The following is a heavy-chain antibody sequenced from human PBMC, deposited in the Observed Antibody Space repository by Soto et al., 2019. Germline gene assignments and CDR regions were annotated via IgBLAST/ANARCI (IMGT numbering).Heavy chain of an antibody. CDR1: GGSISSGGYY. CDR2: IYYSGST. D-gene: IGHD1-26*01. J-gene: IGHJ4*02. V-gene: IGHV4-31*03. Sequence: SETLSLTCTVSGGSISSGGYYWSWIRQHPGKGLEWIGYIYYSGSTYYNPSLKSRVTISVDKSKNQFSLKLSSVTAADTAVYYCASGSYQDYFDYWGQGTLVTVSS. CDR3: ASGSYQDYFDY.